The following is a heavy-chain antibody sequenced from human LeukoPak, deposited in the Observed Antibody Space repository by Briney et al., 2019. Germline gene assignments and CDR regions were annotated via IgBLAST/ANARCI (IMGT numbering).Heavy chain of an antibody. CDR2: IRYDGSNK. V-gene: IGHV3-30*02. CDR1: GFTFSSYG. Sequence: PGGSLRLSCAASGFTFSSYGMHWVRQAPGKGLEWVASIRYDGSNKYYADSVKGRFTISRDNSKNTLYLQMNSLRAEDTAVYYCAKAKYYYDSSGYPHALCFDYWGQGTLVTVSS. J-gene: IGHJ4*02. D-gene: IGHD3-22*01. CDR3: AKAKYYYDSSGYPHALCFDY.